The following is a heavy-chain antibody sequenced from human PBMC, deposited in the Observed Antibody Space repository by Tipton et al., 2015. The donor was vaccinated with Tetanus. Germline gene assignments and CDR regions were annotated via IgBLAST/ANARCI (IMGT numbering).Heavy chain of an antibody. CDR2: IYYSGNRGST. D-gene: IGHD3-16*01. CDR1: GGSFSGYY. V-gene: IGHV4-59*01. CDR3: ADLGAGNDF. Sequence: LRLSCAVYGGSFSGYYWSWIRQPPGKGLEWIGYIYYSGNRGSTNYSPSLKSRVTISVDTAKNQISLKLTSVTAADTAVYYCADLGAGNDFWGQGTLVAVSS. J-gene: IGHJ4*02.